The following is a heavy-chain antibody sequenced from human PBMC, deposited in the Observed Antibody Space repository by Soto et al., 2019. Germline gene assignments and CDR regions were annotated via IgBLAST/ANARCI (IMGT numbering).Heavy chain of an antibody. CDR1: GFTFSSYG. V-gene: IGHV3-33*01. Sequence: GGSLRLSCAASGFTFSSYGMHWVRQAPGKGLEWVAVIWYDGSNKYYADSVKGRFTISRDNSKNTLYLQMNSLRAEDTAVYYCAREGSGRSFYDILTGYRDTYYYYGMDVWGQGTTVTVSS. CDR3: AREGSGRSFYDILTGYRDTYYYYGMDV. CDR2: IWYDGSNK. D-gene: IGHD3-9*01. J-gene: IGHJ6*02.